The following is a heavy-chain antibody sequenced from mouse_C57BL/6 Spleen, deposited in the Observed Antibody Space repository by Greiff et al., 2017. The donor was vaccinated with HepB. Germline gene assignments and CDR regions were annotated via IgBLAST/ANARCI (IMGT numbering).Heavy chain of an antibody. CDR1: GYTFTSYW. Sequence: QVQLQQPGAELVRPGSSVKLSCKASGYTFTSYWMHWVKQRPIQGLEWIGNIDPSDSETHYNQKFKDKATLTVDKSSSTAYMQLSSLTSEDSAVYYCARSPCYYSNYEFAYWGQGTLVTVSA. CDR3: ARSPCYYSNYEFAY. D-gene: IGHD2-5*01. J-gene: IGHJ3*01. V-gene: IGHV1-52*01. CDR2: IDPSDSET.